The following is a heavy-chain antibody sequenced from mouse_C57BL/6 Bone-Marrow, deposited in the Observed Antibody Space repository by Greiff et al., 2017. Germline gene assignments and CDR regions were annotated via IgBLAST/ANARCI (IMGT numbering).Heavy chain of an antibody. J-gene: IGHJ2*01. CDR3: ARADRNWDRYFGY. CDR2: ISYDGSN. V-gene: IGHV3-6*01. Sequence: EVQLQESGPGLVKPSQSLSLTCSVTGYSITSGYYWNWIRQFPGNKLEWMGYISYDGSNNYNPSLKNRISITRDTSKNQFFLKLNSVTTEDTATYYCARADRNWDRYFGYWGQGTTLTVSS. D-gene: IGHD4-1*02. CDR1: GYSITSGYY.